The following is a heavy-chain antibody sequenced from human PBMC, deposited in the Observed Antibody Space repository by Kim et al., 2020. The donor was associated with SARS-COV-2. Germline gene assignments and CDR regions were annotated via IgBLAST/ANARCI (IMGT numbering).Heavy chain of an antibody. V-gene: IGHV3-33*01. CDR1: GFTFSSYG. J-gene: IGHJ6*02. CDR3: ARDRKGQLGYYYGMDV. Sequence: GGSLRLSCAASGFTFSSYGMHWVRQAPGKGLEWVAVIWYDGSNKYYADSVKGRFTISRDNSKNTLYLQMNSLRAEDTAVYYCARDRKGQLGYYYGMDVWGQGTTVTVSS. D-gene: IGHD3-16*01. CDR2: IWYDGSNK.